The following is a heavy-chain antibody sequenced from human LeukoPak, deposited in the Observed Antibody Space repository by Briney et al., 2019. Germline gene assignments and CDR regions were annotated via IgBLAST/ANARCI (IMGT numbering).Heavy chain of an antibody. D-gene: IGHD3-22*01. J-gene: IGHJ5*02. CDR2: INPNSGGT. Sequence: GASVKVSCKASGYTFTGYYMRWVRQAPGQGLEWMGWINPNSGGTNYAQKFQGRVTMTRDTSISTAYMELSRLRSDDTAVYYCARSDYDSSGYGGPWGQATLVTVSS. CDR3: ARSDYDSSGYGGP. CDR1: GYTFTGYY. V-gene: IGHV1-2*02.